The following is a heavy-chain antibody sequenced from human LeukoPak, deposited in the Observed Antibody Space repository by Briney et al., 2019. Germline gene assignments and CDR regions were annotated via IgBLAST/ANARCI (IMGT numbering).Heavy chain of an antibody. CDR3: AKDETDGSGWYGG. V-gene: IGHV3-48*01. CDR2: ISSSSSTI. Sequence: GGSLRLSCAASGFTFSSYSMNWVRQAPGKGLEWVSYISSSSSTIYYADSVKGRFTISRDNSKNTLYLQMNSLRAEDTAVYYCAKDETDGSGWYGGWGQGTLVTISS. J-gene: IGHJ4*02. D-gene: IGHD6-19*01. CDR1: GFTFSSYS.